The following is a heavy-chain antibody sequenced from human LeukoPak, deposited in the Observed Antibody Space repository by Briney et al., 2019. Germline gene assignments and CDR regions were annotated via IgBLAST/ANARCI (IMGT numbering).Heavy chain of an antibody. CDR3: TRGPIQLGLHNGMDV. Sequence: GGSLRLSCAASGFIFGDHAMSWVRQAPGKGLEWVGFIKSKVYRGTTEYAASVKGRFTISRDDSIGIAYLQMNSLKTEDTAVYYCTRGPIQLGLHNGMDVWGQGTTVIVSS. V-gene: IGHV3-49*04. D-gene: IGHD1-1*01. J-gene: IGHJ6*02. CDR1: GFIFGDHA. CDR2: IKSKVYRGTT.